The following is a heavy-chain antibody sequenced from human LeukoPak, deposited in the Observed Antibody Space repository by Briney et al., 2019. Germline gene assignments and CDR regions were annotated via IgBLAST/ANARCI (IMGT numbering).Heavy chain of an antibody. Sequence: SETLSLTCTVSGASLSSSSYYWGWIRQPLGKGLEWIGNIYYSGSTYYNPSLKSRVTLSVDMSKNQLSLKLSSVTAADTAVYYCSRRHYHLLTGYYQSDHWGQGILVAVSS. CDR3: SRRHYHLLTGYYQSDH. CDR2: IYYSGST. CDR1: GASLSSSSYY. D-gene: IGHD3-9*01. V-gene: IGHV4-39*01. J-gene: IGHJ4*02.